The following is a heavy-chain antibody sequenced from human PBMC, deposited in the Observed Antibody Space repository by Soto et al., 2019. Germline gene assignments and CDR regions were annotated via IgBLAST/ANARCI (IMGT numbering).Heavy chain of an antibody. Sequence: PSETLSLTYTVSGGSITTTTYYWGWIRQPPGKGLEWIGSIYYSGSTYYNPSLKSRVTISVDTSKRQFSLRLSSLTAADTAVYYCAREGRTYYSVFDNWGQGTLVTVSS. CDR1: GGSITTTTYY. D-gene: IGHD1-26*01. CDR3: AREGRTYYSVFDN. J-gene: IGHJ4*02. CDR2: IYYSGST. V-gene: IGHV4-39*02.